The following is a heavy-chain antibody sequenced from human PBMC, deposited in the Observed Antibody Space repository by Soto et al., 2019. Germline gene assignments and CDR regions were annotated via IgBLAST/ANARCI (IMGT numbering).Heavy chain of an antibody. D-gene: IGHD2-15*01. Sequence: KSGGSLRLSCAASGYGFSIHWVAWLRQMPGKGLEWVGIIYPGNSNTMYSPSFQGQVTISADTALSTTYLQWDTLKPSDTAIYFCASDSHCDGGNCPMGGFDMWGQGTMVTVSS. CDR2: IYPGNSNT. CDR3: ASDSHCDGGNCPMGGFDM. J-gene: IGHJ3*02. V-gene: IGHV5-51*01. CDR1: GYGFSIHW.